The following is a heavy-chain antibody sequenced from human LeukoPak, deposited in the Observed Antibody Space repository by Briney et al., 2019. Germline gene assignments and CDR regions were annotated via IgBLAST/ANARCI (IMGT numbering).Heavy chain of an antibody. D-gene: IGHD3-16*01. CDR2: ISSSSSYT. CDR3: ARLDAYNWDFDY. V-gene: IGHV3-11*03. J-gene: IGHJ4*02. Sequence: GGSLRLSCEASGFTFSDYYMSWIRQAPGKGLEWVSYISSSSSYTNSADSVKGRFTISRDNAKNSLYLQMNSLRAEDTAVYFCARLDAYNWDFDYWGQGTLVTVSS. CDR1: GFTFSDYY.